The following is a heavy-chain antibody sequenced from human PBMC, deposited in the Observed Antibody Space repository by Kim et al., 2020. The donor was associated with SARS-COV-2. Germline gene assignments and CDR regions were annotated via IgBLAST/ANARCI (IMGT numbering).Heavy chain of an antibody. D-gene: IGHD1-1*01. J-gene: IGHJ4*02. CDR1: GYTFSSYD. CDR3: ARGHAWNGGPYYFDY. CDR2: MNPNSGNT. Sequence: ASVKVSCKASGYTFSSYDINWVRQATGQGLEWMGWMNPNSGNTGYAQKFQGRVTITRNTSTNTAYMDLSSLRSEDTAVYYCARGHAWNGGPYYFDYWGQGTLVTVSS. V-gene: IGHV1-8*01.